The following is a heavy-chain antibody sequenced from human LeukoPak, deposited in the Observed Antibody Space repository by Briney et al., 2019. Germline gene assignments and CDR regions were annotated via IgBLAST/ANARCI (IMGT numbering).Heavy chain of an antibody. CDR1: GGSLSSYY. D-gene: IGHD3-9*01. V-gene: IGHV4-59*08. Sequence: SETLSLTCTVFGGSLSSYYWSWIRQPPGKGLEWIGYIYYSGSTNYNPSLKSRVTISVDTSKNQFSLKLSSVTAADTAVYYCARRYYDILTGDFNFDYWGQGTLVTVSS. CDR2: IYYSGST. CDR3: ARRYYDILTGDFNFDY. J-gene: IGHJ4*02.